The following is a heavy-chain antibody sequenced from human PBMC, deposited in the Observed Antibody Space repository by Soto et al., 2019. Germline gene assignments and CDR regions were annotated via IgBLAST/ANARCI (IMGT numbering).Heavy chain of an antibody. CDR2: ISWNSGSI. V-gene: IGHV3-9*01. CDR1: GFTFDDYA. CDR3: AKDRVVVAATLNYYYYMDV. Sequence: AGGSLRLSCAASGFTFDDYAMHWVRQAPGKGLEWVSGISWNSGSIGYADSVKGRFTISRDNAKNSLYLQMNSLRAEDTALYYCAKDRVVVAATLNYYYYMDVWGKGTTVTVSS. J-gene: IGHJ6*03. D-gene: IGHD2-15*01.